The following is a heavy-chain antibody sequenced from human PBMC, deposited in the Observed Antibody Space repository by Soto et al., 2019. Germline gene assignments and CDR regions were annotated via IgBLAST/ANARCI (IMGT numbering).Heavy chain of an antibody. D-gene: IGHD1-26*01. Sequence: SETLSLTCAVSGGSISSSNWWSWVRQPPGKGLEWIGEIYNSGSTNYNPSLKSRVTISLDKSKNQFSLKLISVTAADTAVYYCAHALGATEKPSSPRFDPWGQGTLVTVSS. J-gene: IGHJ5*02. CDR3: AHALGATEKPSSPRFDP. CDR1: GGSISSSNW. CDR2: IYNSGST. V-gene: IGHV4-4*02.